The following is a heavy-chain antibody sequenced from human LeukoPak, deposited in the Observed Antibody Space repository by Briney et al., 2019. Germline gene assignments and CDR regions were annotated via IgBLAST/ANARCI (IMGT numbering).Heavy chain of an antibody. J-gene: IGHJ2*01. CDR2: IYYSGST. V-gene: IGHV4-61*01. D-gene: IGHD3-9*01. CDR1: GGSVSSGSYY. Sequence: SETLSLTCTVSGGSVSSGSYYWSWIRQPPGKGLEWIGYIYYSGSTNYNPSLKSRVTISVDTSKNQFSLKLSSVTAADTAVHYCARDRYDILTGYYTGYFDLWGRGTLVTVSS. CDR3: ARDRYDILTGYYTGYFDL.